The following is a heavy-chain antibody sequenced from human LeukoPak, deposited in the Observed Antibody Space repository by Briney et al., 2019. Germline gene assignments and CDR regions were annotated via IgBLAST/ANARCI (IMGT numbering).Heavy chain of an antibody. V-gene: IGHV3-7*01. CDR3: ARDVYYDYVWGSYRYSFDY. J-gene: IGHJ4*02. CDR2: IRQDGSEK. D-gene: IGHD3-16*02. Sequence: PGGSLRLSCAASGFTFSSYWMSWVRQAPGKGLEWVANIRQDGSEKYYVDSVKGRFTISRDNAKNSLYLQMNSLRAEDTAVYYCARDVYYDYVWGSYRYSFDYWGQGTLVTVSS. CDR1: GFTFSSYW.